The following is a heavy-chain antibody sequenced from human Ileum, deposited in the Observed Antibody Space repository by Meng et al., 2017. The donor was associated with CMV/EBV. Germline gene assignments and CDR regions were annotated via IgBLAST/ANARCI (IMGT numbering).Heavy chain of an antibody. CDR3: ASSDYDFWSGPNWFDP. CDR2: IKPDGSDK. Sequence: LKISCAASGFTFSNSWMTFVRQAPGKGLEWVAIIKPDGSDKYYVDSVKGRFTISRDNAKNSLYLQMNSLRAEDTAVYYCASSDYDFWSGPNWFDPWGQGTLVTVSS. CDR1: GFTFSNSW. V-gene: IGHV3-7*01. J-gene: IGHJ5*02. D-gene: IGHD3-3*01.